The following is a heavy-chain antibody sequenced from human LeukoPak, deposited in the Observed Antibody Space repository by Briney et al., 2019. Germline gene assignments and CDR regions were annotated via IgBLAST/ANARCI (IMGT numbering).Heavy chain of an antibody. Sequence: PGGSLRLSCTASGYTFTTYWMSWVRQAPGKGLEWVASINQNGSERYYVDSVKGRFTVSRDNAANSQFLQMNSLRVEDTAVYYCVRKGFSGYERPFDYWGQGIRVAVSS. CDR3: VRKGFSGYERPFDY. CDR2: INQNGSER. V-gene: IGHV3-7*02. D-gene: IGHD5-12*01. J-gene: IGHJ4*02. CDR1: GYTFTTYW.